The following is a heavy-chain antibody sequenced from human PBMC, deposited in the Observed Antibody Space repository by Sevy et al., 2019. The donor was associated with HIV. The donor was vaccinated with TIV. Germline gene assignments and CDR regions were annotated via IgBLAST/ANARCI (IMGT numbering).Heavy chain of an antibody. Sequence: GGSLRLSCAASGFTFSSYSMNWVRQAPGKGLEWVSYISSSSSTIYYADSVKGRFTISRDNAKNSLYLQMNSLRDEDTAVYYCARVQRYFDWLLDIKTIDYWGQGTLVTVSS. CDR3: ARVQRYFDWLLDIKTIDY. D-gene: IGHD3-9*01. CDR1: GFTFSSYS. V-gene: IGHV3-48*02. CDR2: ISSSSSTI. J-gene: IGHJ4*02.